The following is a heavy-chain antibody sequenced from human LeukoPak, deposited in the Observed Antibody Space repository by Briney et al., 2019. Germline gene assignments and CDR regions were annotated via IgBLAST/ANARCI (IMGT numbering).Heavy chain of an antibody. CDR3: ARGGVPAAIFRRDAFDI. J-gene: IGHJ3*02. CDR1: GGTFSSYA. CDR2: IIPIFGTA. V-gene: IGHV1-69*05. Sequence: SVKVSCKASGGTFSSYAISWVRQAPGQGLEWMGGIIPIFGTANYAQKFQGRVTITTDESTSTAYMELSSLRSEDTAVYYCARGGVPAAIFRRDAFDIWGQGTMVTVSS. D-gene: IGHD2-2*01.